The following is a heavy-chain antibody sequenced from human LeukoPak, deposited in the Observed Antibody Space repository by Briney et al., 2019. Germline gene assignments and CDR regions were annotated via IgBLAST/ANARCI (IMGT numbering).Heavy chain of an antibody. CDR1: GFTLSGYW. V-gene: IGHV3-7*01. D-gene: IGHD6-19*01. J-gene: IGHJ3*01. CDR3: VRDSGGYSSVWYDAFDV. Sequence: GGSLRLSCAASGFTLSGYWMIWVGQAPGKGLEWVANIKEDGSVKYYVDSVSGRFTISRDNAKNLLYLQMNSLRDEDTAVYYCVRDSGGYSSVWYDAFDVWGRGTKVTVSS. CDR2: IKEDGSVK.